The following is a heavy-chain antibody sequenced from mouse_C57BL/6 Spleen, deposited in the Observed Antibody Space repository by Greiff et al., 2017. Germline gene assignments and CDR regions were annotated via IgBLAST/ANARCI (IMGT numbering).Heavy chain of an antibody. J-gene: IGHJ2*01. CDR1: GYTFTDYY. Sequence: EVQLQQSGPVLVKPGASVKMSCKASGYTFTDYYMNWVKQSPGKSLEWIGVINPYNGGTSYNQKFKGKATLTVDKSSSTAYMELNSLTSEDSAVYYCARNYYGNYYFDYWGQGTTLTVSS. V-gene: IGHV1-19*01. D-gene: IGHD2-1*01. CDR2: INPYNGGT. CDR3: ARNYYGNYYFDY.